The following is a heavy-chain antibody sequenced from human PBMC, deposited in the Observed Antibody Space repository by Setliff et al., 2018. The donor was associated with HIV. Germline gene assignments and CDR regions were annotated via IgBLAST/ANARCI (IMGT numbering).Heavy chain of an antibody. J-gene: IGHJ4*02. CDR3: VRSLSGNSSTYYWAFDF. Sequence: PGGSLRLSCAASGFTFSSYSMNWVRQTPGKGLEWISYISSSSNTIYYADSVRGRFTVSRDNAKNSLWLQLDSLKVEDTALYFCVRSLSGNSSTYYWAFDFWGQGAPVTVSS. V-gene: IGHV3-48*04. CDR2: ISSSSNTI. D-gene: IGHD3-22*01. CDR1: GFTFSSYS.